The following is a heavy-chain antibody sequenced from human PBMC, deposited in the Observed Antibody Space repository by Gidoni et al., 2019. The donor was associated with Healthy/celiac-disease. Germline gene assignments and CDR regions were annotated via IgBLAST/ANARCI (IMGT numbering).Heavy chain of an antibody. CDR2: IYYSGST. V-gene: IGHV4-31*03. CDR3: ARDGGGVNCSSTSCPNHYYYYGMDV. CDR1: GGSISHGGSF. D-gene: IGHD2-2*01. Sequence: QVQLQESGPGLVTPSQTLSLTCTVSGGSISHGGSFWRWIRQHPGKGLEWIGYIYYSGSTYYNPSLKSRVTISVDTAKNQFSLKLSSVTAADTAVYYCARDGGGVNCSSTSCPNHYYYYGMDVWGQGTTVTVSS. J-gene: IGHJ6*02.